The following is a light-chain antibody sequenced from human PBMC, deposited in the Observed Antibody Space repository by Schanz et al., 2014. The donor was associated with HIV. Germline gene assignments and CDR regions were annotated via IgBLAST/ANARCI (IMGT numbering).Light chain of an antibody. J-gene: IGKJ4*01. CDR2: DVS. CDR1: QGVTSNY. CDR3: QQRTSWPLT. V-gene: IGKV3-11*01. Sequence: EIVLTQSPGTLSLSPGKRATLSCRASQGVTSNYLAWYQQKPGQAPRLLIHDVSNRATGIPARFSGSGSGTDFTLTISSLEPEDFAVYYCQQRTSWPLTFGGGTRVEIK.